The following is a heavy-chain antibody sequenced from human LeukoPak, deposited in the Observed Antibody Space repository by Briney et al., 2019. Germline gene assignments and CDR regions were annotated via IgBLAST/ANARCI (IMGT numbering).Heavy chain of an antibody. CDR1: GFTFSSYS. Sequence: WGSLRLSCAASGFTFSSYSMNWVRQAPGKGLEWVSSISSSSSYIYYADSVKGRFTISRDNAKNSLYMQMNSLRAEDTAVYYCARDRLSGGGRRNDAFDIWGQGTMVTVSS. CDR2: ISSSSSYI. CDR3: ARDRLSGGGRRNDAFDI. D-gene: IGHD2-15*01. J-gene: IGHJ3*02. V-gene: IGHV3-21*01.